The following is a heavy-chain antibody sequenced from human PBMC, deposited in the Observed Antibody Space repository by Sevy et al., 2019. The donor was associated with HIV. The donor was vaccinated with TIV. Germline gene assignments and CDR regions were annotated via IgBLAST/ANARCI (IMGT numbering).Heavy chain of an antibody. Sequence: SETLSLTCTVSGGSSSSSSYYWGWIRQPPGKGLEWIGSIYYSGSTYYNPSLKSRVTISVDTSKNQVSLKLSSVTAADTAVYYCARHAKYYDILTGYSIHPNNWFDPWGQGTLVTVSS. CDR2: IYYSGST. CDR1: GGSSSSSSYY. D-gene: IGHD3-9*01. V-gene: IGHV4-39*01. J-gene: IGHJ5*02. CDR3: ARHAKYYDILTGYSIHPNNWFDP.